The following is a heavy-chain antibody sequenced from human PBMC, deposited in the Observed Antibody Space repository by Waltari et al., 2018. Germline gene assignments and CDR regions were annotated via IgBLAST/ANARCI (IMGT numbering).Heavy chain of an antibody. D-gene: IGHD1-1*01. CDR1: GFTLRSFW. CDR3: ASPVRWRREMGACDI. V-gene: IGHV3-7*02. Sequence: EGQVVETGGGLAQPGGSLSLPRAGAGFTLRSFWMSWVCLAPGEGLGWMKYRSRDSGGSVYVGLAKGLFTLSRDNASISVSAGVAALGVEDTAICYWASPVRWRREMGACDIWGPVTLVPVS. J-gene: IGHJ3*02. CDR2: RSRDSGGS.